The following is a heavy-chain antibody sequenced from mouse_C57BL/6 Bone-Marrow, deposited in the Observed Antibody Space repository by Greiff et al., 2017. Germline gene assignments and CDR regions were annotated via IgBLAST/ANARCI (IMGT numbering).Heavy chain of an antibody. V-gene: IGHV10-1*01. D-gene: IGHD2-5*01. J-gene: IGHJ4*01. Sequence: EVQLVESGGGLVQPKGSLKLSCAASGFSFNTYAMNWVRQAPGKGLEWVARIRSKSNNYATYYADSVKDRFTISRDDSESMLYLQMNNLKTEDTAMYYCVRDSNYERAMDYWGQGTSVTVSS. CDR3: VRDSNYERAMDY. CDR2: IRSKSNNYAT. CDR1: GFSFNTYA.